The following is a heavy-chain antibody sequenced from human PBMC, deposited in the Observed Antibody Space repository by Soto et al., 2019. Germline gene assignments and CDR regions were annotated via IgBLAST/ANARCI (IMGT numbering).Heavy chain of an antibody. Sequence: EVQLLDSGGGLVQPGGSLRLSCAASGFMFSCCAMSWVRQAPGKGLEWVSTIHGDGDYSHYTDSVEGRFTISRDNSRNTLYLQMNSLRGDDTSVYYCAKNRGGGSYTNWSLAVWGRGTLVTVSS. CDR3: AKNRGGGSYTNWSLAV. J-gene: IGHJ2*01. V-gene: IGHV3-23*01. CDR1: GFMFSCCA. D-gene: IGHD1-26*01. CDR2: IHGDGDYS.